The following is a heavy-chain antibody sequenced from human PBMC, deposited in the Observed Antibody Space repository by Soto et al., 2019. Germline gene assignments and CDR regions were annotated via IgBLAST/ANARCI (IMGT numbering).Heavy chain of an antibody. CDR3: AAESADYELGY. V-gene: IGHV1-24*01. Sequence: ASAKVSCKVSGFSLTELSMHWVRQAPGKGLEWMGGLDPEDGETVYAQKFQGRAIMTEDTSTDAAYMELSSLRSEDTAVYYCAAESADYELGYWGQGTLVTVSS. D-gene: IGHD3-22*01. CDR1: GFSLTELS. CDR2: LDPEDGET. J-gene: IGHJ4*02.